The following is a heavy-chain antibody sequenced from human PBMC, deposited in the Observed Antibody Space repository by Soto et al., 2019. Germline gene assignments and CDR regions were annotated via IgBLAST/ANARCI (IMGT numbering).Heavy chain of an antibody. D-gene: IGHD3-9*01. CDR1: GYAFTIYA. J-gene: IGHJ4*02. CDR2: INAGNGNT. CDR3: ASPGGYYDILTGYA. Sequence: ASVKVSWKASGYAFTIYAMHWVRQAPGQRLEWMGWINAGNGNTKYSQKFQGRVTITRDTSASTAYMELSSLRSEDTAVYYCASPGGYYDILTGYAWGQGTLVTVSS. V-gene: IGHV1-3*01.